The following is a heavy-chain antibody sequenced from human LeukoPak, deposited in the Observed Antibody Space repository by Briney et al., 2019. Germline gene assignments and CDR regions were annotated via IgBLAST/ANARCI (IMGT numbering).Heavy chain of an antibody. D-gene: IGHD3-10*01. Sequence: PSETLSLTCTVSSGSISSYYWSWIRQPPGKGLEWIGYMYSSGSAIYNPSLKSRVTMSVDTSKDQFSLKLSSVTAADTAVYYCARGRTYGSGSYSANWFDPWGQGTLVTVSS. V-gene: IGHV4-59*01. CDR2: MYSSGSA. CDR1: SGSISSYY. J-gene: IGHJ5*02. CDR3: ARGRTYGSGSYSANWFDP.